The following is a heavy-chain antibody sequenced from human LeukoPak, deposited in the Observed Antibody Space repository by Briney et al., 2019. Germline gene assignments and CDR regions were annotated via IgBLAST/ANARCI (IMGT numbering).Heavy chain of an antibody. CDR3: AKESSGGWYFDY. Sequence: HPGGSLRLSCAASGFTFSSYSMNWVRQAPGKGLEWVSSISSSSSYIYYADSVKGRFTISRDNSKNSLYLQMNSLRAEDTAVYYCAKESSGGWYFDYWGQGTLVTVSS. CDR1: GFTFSSYS. J-gene: IGHJ4*02. D-gene: IGHD6-19*01. CDR2: ISSSSSYI. V-gene: IGHV3-21*04.